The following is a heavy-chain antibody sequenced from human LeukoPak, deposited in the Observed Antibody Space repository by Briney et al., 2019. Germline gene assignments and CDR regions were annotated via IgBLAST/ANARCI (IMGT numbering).Heavy chain of an antibody. Sequence: ASVKVSCKASGGTFSSYTISWVRQAPGQGLEWMGGIIPIFGTANYAQKFQGRVTITADESTSTAYMEMSSLRSEDTAIYYCARDNSVGDNAWWFDPWGQGTLVTVSS. CDR1: GGTFSSYT. V-gene: IGHV1-69*13. CDR2: IIPIFGTA. CDR3: ARDNSVGDNAWWFDP. J-gene: IGHJ5*02. D-gene: IGHD1-26*01.